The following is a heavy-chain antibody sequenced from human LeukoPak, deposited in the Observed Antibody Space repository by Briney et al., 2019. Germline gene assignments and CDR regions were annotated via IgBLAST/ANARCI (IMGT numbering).Heavy chain of an antibody. CDR1: GFTVSSNY. Sequence: GGSLRLSCAASGFTVSSNYMSWVRQAPGKGLEWVSVIYSGGSTYYADSVMGRFTISRDNSKNTLFLQMNSLRPEDTAVYYCAKDKGGSSPHVFDYWGQGALVTVSS. J-gene: IGHJ4*02. CDR3: AKDKGGSSPHVFDY. D-gene: IGHD3-10*01. CDR2: IYSGGST. V-gene: IGHV3-53*05.